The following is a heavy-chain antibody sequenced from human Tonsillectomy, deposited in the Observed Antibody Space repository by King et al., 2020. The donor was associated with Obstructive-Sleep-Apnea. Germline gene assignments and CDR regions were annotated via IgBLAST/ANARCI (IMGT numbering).Heavy chain of an antibody. CDR1: GASFSDYY. Sequence: VQLQQWGAGLLKPSETLSLTCAVYGASFSDYYWTWIRQPPGKGLEWMWEINLSGSTNYKPSLQSSVTISVDAPRDQFSLRLTSVTAADTALFYCARGQGYYDSSGHSNWYFDLWGRGTPVTVSS. V-gene: IGHV4-34*01. CDR3: ARGQGYYDSSGHSNWYFDL. D-gene: IGHD3-22*01. J-gene: IGHJ2*01. CDR2: INLSGST.